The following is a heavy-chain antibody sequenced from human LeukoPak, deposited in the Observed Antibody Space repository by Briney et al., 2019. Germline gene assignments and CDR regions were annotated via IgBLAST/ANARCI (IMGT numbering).Heavy chain of an antibody. Sequence: SVKVSCKASGGTFSSYAISWVRQAPGQGLEWMGGIIPIFGTANYAQKFQGRVTITADESTSTAYMELRSLRSDDTAVYYCAGRDSSGYEVDYWGQGTLVTVSS. V-gene: IGHV1-69*13. CDR2: IIPIFGTA. CDR1: GGTFSSYA. J-gene: IGHJ4*02. D-gene: IGHD3-22*01. CDR3: AGRDSSGYEVDY.